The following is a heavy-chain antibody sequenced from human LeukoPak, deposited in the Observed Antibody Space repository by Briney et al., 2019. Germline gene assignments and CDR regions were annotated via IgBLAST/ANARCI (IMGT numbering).Heavy chain of an antibody. V-gene: IGHV6-1*01. D-gene: IGHD6-13*01. CDR3: AREGVAPGGINWFDH. CDR2: TYYRSKWYN. CDR1: GASVSNNTAA. Sequence: PSQTLSLTCAISGASVSNNTAAWDWIRHSPSRGLEWLGRTYYRSKWYNDYTVSVKSPITNNPDTPKNQFGLQLTSVTPGDTAVKDCAREGVAPGGINWFDHCGRGAMVIVAS. J-gene: IGHJ5*02.